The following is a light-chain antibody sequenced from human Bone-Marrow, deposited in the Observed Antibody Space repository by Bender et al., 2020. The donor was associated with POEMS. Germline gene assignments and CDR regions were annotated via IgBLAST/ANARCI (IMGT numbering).Light chain of an antibody. V-gene: IGLV1-44*01. J-gene: IGLJ3*02. Sequence: QSVLTQPPSASGTPGQRVTISCSGSSSNIGTNPVNWYQQLPGTAPKLLIYINNQRPSGVPDRFSASKSGTSASLAISGLQSEDEGDYYCGAWDDSLNGWVFGGGTKLTVL. CDR1: SSNIGTNP. CDR3: GAWDDSLNGWV. CDR2: INN.